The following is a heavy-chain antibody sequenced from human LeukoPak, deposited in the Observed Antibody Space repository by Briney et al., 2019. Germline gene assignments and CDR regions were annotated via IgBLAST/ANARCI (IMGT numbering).Heavy chain of an antibody. CDR3: AKDSGEQWLIQGY. D-gene: IGHD6-19*01. Sequence: PGGSLRLSCAASGFTFSSYGMHWVRQAPGKGLGWVAVISYDGSNKYYADSVKGRFTISRDNSKNTLYLQMNSLRAEDTAVYYCAKDSGEQWLIQGYWGQGTLVTVSS. CDR1: GFTFSSYG. CDR2: ISYDGSNK. J-gene: IGHJ4*02. V-gene: IGHV3-30*18.